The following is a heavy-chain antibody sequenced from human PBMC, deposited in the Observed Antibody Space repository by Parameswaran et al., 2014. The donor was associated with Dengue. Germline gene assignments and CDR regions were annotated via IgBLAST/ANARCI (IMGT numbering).Heavy chain of an antibody. CDR3: AREGSCSSTSCYPDYYYGMDV. Sequence: VRQAPGKGLEWVSYISSSSSTIYYADSVKGRFTISRDNAKNSLYLQMNSLRAEDTAVYYCAREGSCSSTSCYPDYYYGMDVWGQGTTVTVSS. CDR2: ISSSSSTI. J-gene: IGHJ6*02. D-gene: IGHD2-2*01. V-gene: IGHV3-48*01.